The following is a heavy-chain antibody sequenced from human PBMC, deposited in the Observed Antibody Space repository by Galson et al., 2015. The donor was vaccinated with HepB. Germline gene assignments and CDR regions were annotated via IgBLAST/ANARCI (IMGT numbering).Heavy chain of an antibody. V-gene: IGHV2-5*01. CDR3: AHSLGLVGPFFDY. CDR2: SYWNDDK. D-gene: IGHD2-8*02. J-gene: IGHJ4*02. CDR1: GFSLRISGMG. Sequence: PALVKPTQTLTLTCAFSGFSLRISGMGVGWVRQPPGKALEWLAVSYWNDDKRYSPSLKSRLTITKGTSRNQVVLTMTNMDPVDTATYYCAHSLGLVGPFFDYWGQGILVTVS.